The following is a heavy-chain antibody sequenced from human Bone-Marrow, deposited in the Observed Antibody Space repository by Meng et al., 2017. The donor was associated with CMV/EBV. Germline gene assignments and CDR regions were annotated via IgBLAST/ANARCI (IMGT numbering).Heavy chain of an antibody. CDR2: ISSSSSYI. J-gene: IGHJ6*01. V-gene: IGHV3-21*01. CDR3: ARDPIYYDFWSGYLRGDYYYYGMDV. D-gene: IGHD3-3*01. Sequence: GESLKISCAASGFTFSSYSMNWVRQAPGKGLEWVSSISSSSSYIYYADSVKGRFTISRDNAKNSLYLQMNSLRAEDTAVYYCARDPIYYDFWSGYLRGDYYYYGMDVWGPGTTVPVSS. CDR1: GFTFSSYS.